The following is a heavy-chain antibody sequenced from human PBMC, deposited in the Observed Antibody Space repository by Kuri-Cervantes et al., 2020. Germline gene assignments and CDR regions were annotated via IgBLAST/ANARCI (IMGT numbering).Heavy chain of an antibody. D-gene: IGHD1-26*01. J-gene: IGHJ3*02. CDR2: ISSSGSTI. V-gene: IGHV3-48*04. CDR1: GFTFSSYS. Sequence: LSLTCAASGFTFSSYSMNWVRQAPGKGLEWVSYISSSGSTIYYADSVKGRFTISRDNAKNSLYLQMNSLRAEDTAVYYCARVKLVVGGSHVGNAFDIWGQGTMVTVSS. CDR3: ARVKLVVGGSHVGNAFDI.